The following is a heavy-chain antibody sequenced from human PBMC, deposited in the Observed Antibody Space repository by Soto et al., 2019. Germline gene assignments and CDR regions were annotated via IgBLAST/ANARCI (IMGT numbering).Heavy chain of an antibody. CDR2: IIPIFGTA. J-gene: IGHJ6*02. V-gene: IGHV1-69*13. Sequence: ASVKVSCKASGGTFSSYAISWVRQAPGQGLEWMGGIIPIFGTANYAQKFQGRVTITADESTSTAYMELSSLRSEDTAVYYCARVQLERQSYYYSMDVWGQGTTVTVSS. CDR1: GGTFSSYA. CDR3: ARVQLERQSYYYSMDV. D-gene: IGHD1-1*01.